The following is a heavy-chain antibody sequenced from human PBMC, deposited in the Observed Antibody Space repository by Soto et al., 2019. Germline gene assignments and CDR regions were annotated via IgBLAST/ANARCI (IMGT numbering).Heavy chain of an antibody. CDR1: GGFISSGGYY. D-gene: IGHD2-2*01. J-gene: IGHJ6*02. CDR3: ERESCSTSCPLDV. CDR2: IYYSGST. V-gene: IGHV4-31*03. Sequence: PSETLSLTCTVSGGFISSGGYYWAWIRRHPGKGLEWIGYIYYSGSTYYNPSLKSRVSISVDTSKNQFSLKLSSVTAADTAVYYCERESCSTSCPLDVCGQGTTVTVSS.